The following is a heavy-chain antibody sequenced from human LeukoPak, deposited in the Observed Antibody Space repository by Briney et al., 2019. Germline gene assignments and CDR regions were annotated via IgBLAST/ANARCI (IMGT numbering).Heavy chain of an antibody. CDR3: ARGWGYFDL. D-gene: IGHD6-13*01. CDR2: IYYSGST. J-gene: IGHJ2*01. V-gene: IGHV4-39*07. CDR1: GGSISSSSYY. Sequence: SETLSLTCTVSGGSISSSSYYWGWIRQPPGKGLEWIGSIYYSGSTYYNPSLKSRVTMSLDASKNQFSLKLSSVTAADTAMYYCARGWGYFDLWGRGTLVTVSS.